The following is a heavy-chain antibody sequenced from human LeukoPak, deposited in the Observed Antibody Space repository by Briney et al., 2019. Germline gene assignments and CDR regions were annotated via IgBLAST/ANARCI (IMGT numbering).Heavy chain of an antibody. V-gene: IGHV3-53*01. D-gene: IGHD3-10*01. Sequence: GGSLRLSCAASRFTVSSNYMTWVRQAPGKGLEWVSIIYSGGTTYYADSVKGRFTISRDNSKNTLYLQMNSLRDEDTAVYYCARLSGITLVRGVNKGWFDPWGQGTLVTVSS. CDR3: ARLSGITLVRGVNKGWFDP. CDR2: IYSGGTT. J-gene: IGHJ5*02. CDR1: RFTVSSNY.